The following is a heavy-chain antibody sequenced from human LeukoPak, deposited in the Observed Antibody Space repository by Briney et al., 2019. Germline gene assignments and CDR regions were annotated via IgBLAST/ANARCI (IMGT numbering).Heavy chain of an antibody. V-gene: IGHV1-69*05. CDR2: IIHIFATA. CDR3: ARSRMVATSTAYYFDY. J-gene: IGHJ4*02. D-gene: IGHD5-12*01. CDR1: GGTFSSYA. Sequence: ASVKVSCKASGGTFSSYAISWVRQAPGQGLEWMGRIIHIFATANYAQKFQSRVTITTAESTSTAYMELSSLRSEDTAVYYCARSRMVATSTAYYFDYWGQGTLVTVSS.